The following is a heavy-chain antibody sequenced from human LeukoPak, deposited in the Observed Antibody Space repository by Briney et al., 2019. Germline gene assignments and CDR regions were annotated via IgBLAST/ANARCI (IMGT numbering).Heavy chain of an antibody. Sequence: GGSLRLSCAASGFTFSSYEMNWVRQAPGKGLEWVAIISYDGTNKYYADSVRGRFTISRDNSKNTLYLQMNSLRAEDTAVYYCARDFGWLSGFDNWGQGTLVTVSS. D-gene: IGHD3-9*01. CDR2: ISYDGTNK. J-gene: IGHJ4*02. CDR3: ARDFGWLSGFDN. V-gene: IGHV3-30-3*01. CDR1: GFTFSSYE.